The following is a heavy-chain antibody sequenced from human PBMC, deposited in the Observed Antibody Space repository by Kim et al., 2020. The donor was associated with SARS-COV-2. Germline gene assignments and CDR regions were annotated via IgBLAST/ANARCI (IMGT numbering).Heavy chain of an antibody. Sequence: SVKGRFTISRDNSKNSLYLQMNSLRTEDTALYYCAKDKARRKDSSSWYHVWGQGTLVTVSS. D-gene: IGHD6-13*01. V-gene: IGHV3-43*01. CDR3: AKDKARRKDSSSWYHV. J-gene: IGHJ4*02.